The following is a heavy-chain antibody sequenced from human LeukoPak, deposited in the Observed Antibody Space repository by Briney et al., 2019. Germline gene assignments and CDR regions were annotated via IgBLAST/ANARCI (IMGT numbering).Heavy chain of an antibody. J-gene: IGHJ4*02. CDR2: ISGSGGTT. D-gene: IGHD1-26*01. CDR1: GFTFSSYG. CDR3: ARSYPTGSHYSSYY. V-gene: IGHV3-23*01. Sequence: GGSLRLSCAASGFTFSSYGMHWVRQAPGKGLEWVSGISGSGGTTYYADSVKGRFTISRDSSTNTLYLQMNSLRTEDTAVYYCARSYPTGSHYSSYYWGQGTLVTVSS.